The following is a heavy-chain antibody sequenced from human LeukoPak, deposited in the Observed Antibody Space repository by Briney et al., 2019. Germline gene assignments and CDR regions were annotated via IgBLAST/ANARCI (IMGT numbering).Heavy chain of an antibody. CDR3: ARDLLSNYDFWSGYYLDSYFDY. CDR1: GFTFSSYW. CDR2: IKQDGSEK. Sequence: GGSLRLSCAASGFTFSSYWMSWVRQAPGKGLEWVANIKQDGSEKYYVDSVKGRFTISRDNAKNSLYLQMNSLRAEDTAVYYCARDLLSNYDFWSGYYLDSYFDYWGQGTLVTVSS. D-gene: IGHD3-3*01. V-gene: IGHV3-7*01. J-gene: IGHJ4*02.